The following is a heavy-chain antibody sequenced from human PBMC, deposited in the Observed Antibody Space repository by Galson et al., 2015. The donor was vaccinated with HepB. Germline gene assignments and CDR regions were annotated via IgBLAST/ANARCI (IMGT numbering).Heavy chain of an antibody. J-gene: IGHJ6*02. CDR1: GGSISSYY. Sequence: ETLSLTCTVSGGSISSYYWSWIRQPPGKGLEWIGYIYYSGSTNYNPSLKSRVTISVDTSKNQFSLKLSSVTAADTAVYYCARHGSPPYYDFWSGYDNRYYYYGMDVWGQGTTVTVSS. CDR2: IYYSGST. CDR3: ARHGSPPYYDFWSGYDNRYYYYGMDV. D-gene: IGHD3-3*01. V-gene: IGHV4-59*08.